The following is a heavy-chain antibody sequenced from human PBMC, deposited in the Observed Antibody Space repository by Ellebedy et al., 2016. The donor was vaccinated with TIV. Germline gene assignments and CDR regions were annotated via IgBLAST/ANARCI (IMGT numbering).Heavy chain of an antibody. V-gene: IGHV3-23*01. CDR1: GFTFSSYA. J-gene: IGHJ4*02. CDR2: ITSGGST. D-gene: IGHD3-3*01. CDR3: ARGYDFWSGYYDY. Sequence: GGSLRLSXAASGFTFSSYAMSWVRQAPGKGLEWVTSITSGGSTYYADSVKGRFTISRDNSKNTLYLQMNSLRAEDTAVYYCARGYDFWSGYYDYWGQGTLVTVSS.